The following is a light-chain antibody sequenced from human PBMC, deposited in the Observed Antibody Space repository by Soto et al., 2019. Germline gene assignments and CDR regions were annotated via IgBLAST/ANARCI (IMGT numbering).Light chain of an antibody. J-gene: IGKJ4*01. CDR3: QQRSIWPLT. CDR2: DAS. Sequence: EIVLTQSPATLSLSPGERATLSCRASQSVSSYLGWYQQKPGQAPRLLIYDASSRATGIPARFSGSGSGTDFTLTISSLEPEDFAVYYCQQRSIWPLTFGGGTKVEI. V-gene: IGKV3-11*01. CDR1: QSVSSY.